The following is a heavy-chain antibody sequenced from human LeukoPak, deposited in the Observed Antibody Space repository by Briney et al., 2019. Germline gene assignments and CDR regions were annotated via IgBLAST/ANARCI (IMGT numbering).Heavy chain of an antibody. CDR1: GFTVSSNY. D-gene: IGHD2-2*02. V-gene: IGHV3-53*05. Sequence: GGSLRLSCAASGFTVSSNYMSWVRQAPGKGLEWVSVIYSGGSTYYADSVKGRFTISRDNSKNTLYLQMNNLRAEDTAVYSCARGICTSSRCYNDYWGQGTLVTVSS. CDR2: IYSGGST. J-gene: IGHJ4*02. CDR3: ARGICTSSRCYNDY.